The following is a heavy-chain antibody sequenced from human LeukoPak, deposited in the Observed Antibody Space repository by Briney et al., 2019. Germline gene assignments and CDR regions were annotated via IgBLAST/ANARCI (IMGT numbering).Heavy chain of an antibody. CDR1: GGTFSNYA. D-gene: IGHD6-6*01. CDR3: ARSDYSTSSHMDV. CDR2: IIPTFGTT. J-gene: IGHJ6*03. Sequence: SVKVSCKVSGGTFSNYAISWVRQAPGQGPEWMGGIIPTFGTTSYAQKFQGRVTITADESTSTVYMEVSSLRSEDTAVYYCARSDYSTSSHMDVWGKGTTVTVSS. V-gene: IGHV1-69*01.